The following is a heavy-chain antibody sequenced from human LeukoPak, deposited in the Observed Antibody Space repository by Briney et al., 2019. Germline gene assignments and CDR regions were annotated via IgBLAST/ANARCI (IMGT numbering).Heavy chain of an antibody. J-gene: IGHJ4*02. CDR1: GYTFTSYD. CDR2: MNPNSGNT. CDR3: ARGGGRLSWTEYYFDY. Sequence: ASVKVSCKASGYTFTSYDINWVRQATGQGLEWMGWMNPNSGNTGYAQKFQGRVTMTRNTSISTAYMELSSLRSEDTAVYYCARGGGRLSWTEYYFDYWGQGTLVTVSS. D-gene: IGHD3/OR15-3a*01. V-gene: IGHV1-8*01.